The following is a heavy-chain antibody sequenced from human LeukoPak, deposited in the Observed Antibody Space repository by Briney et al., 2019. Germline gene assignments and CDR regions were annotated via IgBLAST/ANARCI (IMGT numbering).Heavy chain of an antibody. CDR2: IYYSGST. CDR3: ARREGYYYGSGNALDI. J-gene: IGHJ3*02. CDR1: GGSISSSSYY. V-gene: IGHV4-39*01. Sequence: PSETLSLTCTVSGGSISSSSYYWGWIRQPPGKGLEWIGSIYYSGSTYYNPSLKSRVTISVDTSKNQFSLKLSSVTAADTAVYYCARREGYYYGSGNALDIWGQGTMVTVSS. D-gene: IGHD3-10*01.